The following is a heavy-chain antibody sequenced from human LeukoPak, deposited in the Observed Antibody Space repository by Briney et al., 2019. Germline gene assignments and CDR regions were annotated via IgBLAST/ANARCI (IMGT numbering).Heavy chain of an antibody. CDR1: GFTFSSYG. CDR2: ISGSSNYV. V-gene: IGHV3-21*01. D-gene: IGHD3-10*01. Sequence: GGSLRLSCAASGFTFSSYGLNWVRQAPGKGLEWVSSISGSSNYVYYADSLKGRFTISRDNAKNSLYLQMNSLRAEDTAEYYCARTYGSGGSYGMDVWGQGTTVTVSS. CDR3: ARTYGSGGSYGMDV. J-gene: IGHJ6*02.